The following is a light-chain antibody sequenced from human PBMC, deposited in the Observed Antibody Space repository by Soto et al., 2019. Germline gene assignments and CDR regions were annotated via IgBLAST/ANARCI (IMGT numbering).Light chain of an antibody. CDR1: NIAIKS. Sequence: SYELTQAPSVSVAPGQTARITCGGNNIAIKSVYWYQQKPGQAPVLVVYDDGDRPSRIPERFSGSNSGNTATLTITRVEAGDEADYHCQVWDSSSDHRVVFGGGTKLTVL. J-gene: IGLJ2*01. CDR2: DDG. CDR3: QVWDSSSDHRVV. V-gene: IGLV3-21*02.